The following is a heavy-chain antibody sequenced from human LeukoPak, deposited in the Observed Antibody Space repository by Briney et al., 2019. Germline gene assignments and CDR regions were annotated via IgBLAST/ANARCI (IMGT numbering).Heavy chain of an antibody. CDR1: GYSFTSYW. Sequence: GESLKISCKGSGYSFTSYWIAWVRQMPGKGVEWMRIIYPGDSDTSYSPSFQGHVTISADQANSPAYLEWSSLKASNTAMYYCARQGSYFDYWAQGTLVTASS. J-gene: IGHJ4*02. CDR2: IYPGDSDT. CDR3: ARQGSYFDY. V-gene: IGHV5-51*01.